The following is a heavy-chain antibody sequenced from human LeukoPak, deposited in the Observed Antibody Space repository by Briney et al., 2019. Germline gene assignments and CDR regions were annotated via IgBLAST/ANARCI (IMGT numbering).Heavy chain of an antibody. J-gene: IGHJ4*02. Sequence: GGSLRLSCAASGFTFSSHSMSWVRQAPGKGLEWVSAISNDGDSTYYADSVKGRFTISRDKSKNTLDLQMNSLRAEDSAIYYCARDSPVLTVWGQGALVTVSS. CDR2: ISNDGDST. D-gene: IGHD3-9*01. V-gene: IGHV3-23*01. CDR3: ARDSPVLTV. CDR1: GFTFSSHS.